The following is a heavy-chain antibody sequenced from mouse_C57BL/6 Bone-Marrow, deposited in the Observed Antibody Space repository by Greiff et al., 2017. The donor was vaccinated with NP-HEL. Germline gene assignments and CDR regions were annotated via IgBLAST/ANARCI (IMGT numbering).Heavy chain of an antibody. V-gene: IGHV1-61*01. Sequence: QVQLQQPGAELVRPGSPVKLSCKASGYTFTSYWMDWVKQRPGQGLEWIGNIYPSDSETHYNQKFKDKATLTVDKSSSTAYMQLSSLTSGDSSVYYCARGWFWGQGTLVTVSA. CDR3: ARGWF. CDR2: IYPSDSET. CDR1: GYTFTSYW. D-gene: IGHD2-3*01. J-gene: IGHJ3*01.